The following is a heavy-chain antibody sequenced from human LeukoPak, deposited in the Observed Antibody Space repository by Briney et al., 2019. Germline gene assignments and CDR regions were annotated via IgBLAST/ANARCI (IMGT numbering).Heavy chain of an antibody. J-gene: IGHJ4*02. D-gene: IGHD2-2*01. CDR2: ISSNGGST. Sequence: PGGSLRLSCSASGFTFSSYAMHWVRQAPGKGLEYVSAISSNGGSTYYADSVKGRFTISRDNSKNTLYLQMSSLRAEDTAVYYCVKSGARGHCSSTSCPPHYWGQGTLVTVSS. V-gene: IGHV3-64D*06. CDR1: GFTFSSYA. CDR3: VKSGARGHCSSTSCPPHY.